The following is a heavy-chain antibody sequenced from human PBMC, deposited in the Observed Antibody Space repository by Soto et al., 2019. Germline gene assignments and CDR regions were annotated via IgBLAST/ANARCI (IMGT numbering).Heavy chain of an antibody. V-gene: IGHV1-18*01. CDR2: INTHNGNT. CDR1: GYTFSTYG. J-gene: IGHJ6*02. Sequence: ASVKVSCKASGYTFSTYGISWVRQAPGQGLEWMGWINTHNGNTNYAQNLQGRVTMTADTSTSTAYMELRSLRSDDTAVYYCTREGSAHYYYYGMDVWGQGTTVTVSS. CDR3: TREGSAHYYYYGMDV. D-gene: IGHD3-16*01.